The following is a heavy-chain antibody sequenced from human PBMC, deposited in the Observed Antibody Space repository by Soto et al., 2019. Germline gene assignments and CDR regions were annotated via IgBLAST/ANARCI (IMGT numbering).Heavy chain of an antibody. CDR1: GYTFSNYD. J-gene: IGHJ4*02. V-gene: IGHV1-8*01. D-gene: IGHD3-10*01. CDR3: AKVSRKGSAIDFDY. Sequence: QVQLVQSGAELKKPGASVKVSCKASGYTFSNYDMNWVRQATGQGPEWIGWVNPNNGDTGYAQKFQGRVTLTTHISTTTADLELTSLRSEDTAIYYCAKVSRKGSAIDFDYWGQGNLITVSS. CDR2: VNPNNGDT.